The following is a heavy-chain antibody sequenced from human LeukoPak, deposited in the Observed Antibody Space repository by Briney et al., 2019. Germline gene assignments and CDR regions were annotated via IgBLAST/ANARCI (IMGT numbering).Heavy chain of an antibody. Sequence: PGGSLRLSCAASGLTFSSNYMNWVRQAPGKGLEWVSVIYSSGSTYYADSVKGRFTISGDNSKNTLYLQMNSLRAEDTAVYYCARDLYGVSHDYWGQGTLVTVSS. V-gene: IGHV3-53*01. J-gene: IGHJ4*02. D-gene: IGHD4-17*01. CDR3: ARDLYGVSHDY. CDR2: IYSSGST. CDR1: GLTFSSNY.